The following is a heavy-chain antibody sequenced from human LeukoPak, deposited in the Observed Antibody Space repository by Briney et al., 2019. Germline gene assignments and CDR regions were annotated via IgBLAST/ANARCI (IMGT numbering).Heavy chain of an antibody. V-gene: IGHV3-30*04. J-gene: IGHJ3*02. CDR3: ARPSSMVRGVFMAFDI. CDR2: ISYDGSNK. D-gene: IGHD3-10*01. CDR1: GFTFSSYA. Sequence: GGSLRLSCAASGFTFSSYAMHWVRQAPGKGLEWVAVISYDGSNKYYADSVKGRFTISRDNSKNTLYLQMNSLRAEDTAVYYCARPSSMVRGVFMAFDIWGQGTMVTVSS.